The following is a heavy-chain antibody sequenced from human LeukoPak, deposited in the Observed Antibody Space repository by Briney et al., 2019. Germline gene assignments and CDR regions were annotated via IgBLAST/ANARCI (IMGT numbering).Heavy chain of an antibody. J-gene: IGHJ4*02. V-gene: IGHV1-46*01. CDR3: ARDHHLNYYDSSGYLDY. D-gene: IGHD3-22*01. Sequence: GASVKVSCKASGYTFTSYYMHWVRQAPGQGLEWMGIINPSGGSTSYAQKFQGRVTMTRDTSTSTVYMELSSLRSEDTAVYHCARDHHLNYYDSSGYLDYWGQGTLVTVSS. CDR2: INPSGGST. CDR1: GYTFTSYY.